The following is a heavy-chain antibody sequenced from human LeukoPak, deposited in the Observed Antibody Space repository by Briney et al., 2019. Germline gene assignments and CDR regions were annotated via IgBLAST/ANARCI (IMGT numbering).Heavy chain of an antibody. J-gene: IGHJ4*02. CDR2: ISAYNSNT. CDR1: GYTFTSYG. CDR3: ARVSRELTSFDY. D-gene: IGHD1-26*01. V-gene: IGHV1-18*01. Sequence: ASVKVSCKASGYTFTSYGISWVRQAPGQGLEWMGWISAYNSNTNYAQKLQGRVTMTTDTSTSTAYMELRSLRSDDTAVYYCARVSRELTSFDYWGQGTLVTVSS.